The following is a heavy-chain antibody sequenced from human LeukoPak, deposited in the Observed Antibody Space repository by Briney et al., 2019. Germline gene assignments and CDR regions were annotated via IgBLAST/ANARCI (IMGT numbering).Heavy chain of an antibody. CDR2: INPGGGST. J-gene: IGHJ4*02. CDR3: ASLNGPSDFDY. D-gene: IGHD4-17*01. Sequence: ASVKVSCKGSGYTFTSYYMHWVRQAPGQGLEWMGIINPGGGSTSYAQKFQGRVTMTRDTSTSTVYMELSSLRSEDTAVYYCASLNGPSDFDYWGQGTLVTVSS. CDR1: GYTFTSYY. V-gene: IGHV1-46*01.